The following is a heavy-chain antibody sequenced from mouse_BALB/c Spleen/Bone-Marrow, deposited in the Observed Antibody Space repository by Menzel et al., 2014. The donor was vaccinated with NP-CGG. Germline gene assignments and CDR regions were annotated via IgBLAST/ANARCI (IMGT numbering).Heavy chain of an antibody. CDR2: IYPYNGGT. J-gene: IGHJ3*01. D-gene: IGHD1-2*01. Sequence: EVQLQQSGPELVKPGASVKISCKASGYTFTDYNMHWVQQSHGKSLEWIGYIYPYNGGTGYNQKFKSKATLTVDNSPSTAYMEPRSLTSEDSAVYYCARRFITTAAWFAYWGQGTLGTVSA. CDR3: ARRFITTAAWFAY. CDR1: GYTFTDYN. V-gene: IGHV1S29*02.